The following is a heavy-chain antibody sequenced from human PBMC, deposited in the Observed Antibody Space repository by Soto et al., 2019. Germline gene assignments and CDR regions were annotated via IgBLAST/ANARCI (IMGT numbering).Heavy chain of an antibody. Sequence: PSETLSLTCAVSGYSISSGYYWGWIRQPPGKGLEWIGSIYHSGSTYYNPSLKSRVTISVDTSKNQFSLKLSSVTAADTAVYYCARGHLGGGRGYYYYGMDVWGQGTTVTVYS. CDR1: GYSISSGYY. CDR3: ARGHLGGGRGYYYYGMDV. CDR2: IYHSGST. J-gene: IGHJ6*02. V-gene: IGHV4-38-2*01. D-gene: IGHD3-16*01.